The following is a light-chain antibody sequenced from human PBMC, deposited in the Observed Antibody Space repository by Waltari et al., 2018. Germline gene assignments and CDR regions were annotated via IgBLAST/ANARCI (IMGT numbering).Light chain of an antibody. CDR1: RTLLYNSKIKNY. CDR3: QQYYTTPYT. Sequence: DIVMTQPPDSLAVSLGEGATTNSNSSRTLLYNSKIKNYLAWYQQKPGQPPQLLVYWASILYSGVPDRFSGSGSGTDFTLTISSLQAEDVAVYYCQQYYTTPYTFGQGTKLEIK. V-gene: IGKV4-1*01. J-gene: IGKJ2*01. CDR2: WAS.